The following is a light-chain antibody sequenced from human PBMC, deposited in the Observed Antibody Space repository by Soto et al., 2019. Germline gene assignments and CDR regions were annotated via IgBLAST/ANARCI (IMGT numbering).Light chain of an antibody. CDR3: QQYNNWPQT. Sequence: EIVLTQSPATLSVSPGERATLSCRASQSVSRDLAWDQQKPGQAPRLLIYGASTRAPRIPARFSGSGSGAEFTLTISSLQSEDFAVYYCQQYNNWPQTFGQGTKVDIK. CDR2: GAS. V-gene: IGKV3-15*01. J-gene: IGKJ1*01. CDR1: QSVSRD.